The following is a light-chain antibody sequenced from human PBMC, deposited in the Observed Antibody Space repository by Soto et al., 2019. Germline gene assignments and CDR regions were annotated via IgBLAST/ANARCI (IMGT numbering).Light chain of an antibody. CDR1: RSVISY. J-gene: IGKJ5*01. V-gene: IGKV3-15*01. CDR2: GAS. CDR3: QLYNNWPIS. Sequence: LYVCTGEGEGLSCRASRSVISYLAWYQQKPGQAPRLLIYGASTRATGIPARFSGSGSGTDFTLTIISLQSDDFAVYYCQLYNNWPISSAHGTRLEIK.